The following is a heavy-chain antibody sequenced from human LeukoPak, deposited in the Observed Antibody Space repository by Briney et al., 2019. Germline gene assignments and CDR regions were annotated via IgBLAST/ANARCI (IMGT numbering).Heavy chain of an antibody. J-gene: IGHJ6*02. CDR1: GYTFTSYG. CDR3: ARGGAGDYYAYGMDV. Sequence: ASVKVSCKASGYTFTSYGISWVRQAPGQGLEWMGWISAYNGNTNYAQKLQGRVTMTTDTPTSTAYMELRSLRSDDTAVYYCARGGAGDYYAYGMDVWGQGTTVTVSS. D-gene: IGHD3-10*01. CDR2: ISAYNGNT. V-gene: IGHV1-18*01.